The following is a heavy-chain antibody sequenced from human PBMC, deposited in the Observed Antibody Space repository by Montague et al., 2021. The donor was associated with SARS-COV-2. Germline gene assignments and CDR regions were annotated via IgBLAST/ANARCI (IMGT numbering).Heavy chain of an antibody. CDR2: ICYDGSNK. Sequence: SLRLSCAASGFTFSSYGMHWVRQAPGKGLEWVAVICYDGSNKYYADSVKGRFTISRDNSKNTLYLQMSSLRAEDTAVYYCAREADYYYDSSGYYKPGTLDYWGQGTLVTVSS. D-gene: IGHD3-22*01. V-gene: IGHV3-33*01. CDR1: GFTFSSYG. J-gene: IGHJ4*02. CDR3: AREADYYYDSSGYYKPGTLDY.